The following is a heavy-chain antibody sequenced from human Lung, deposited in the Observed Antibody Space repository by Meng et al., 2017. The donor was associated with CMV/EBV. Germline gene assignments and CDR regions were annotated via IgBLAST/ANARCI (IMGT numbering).Heavy chain of an antibody. CDR3: ARASVVVAARYYFDY. CDR2: ISSSSSYI. D-gene: IGHD2-15*01. CDR1: GFTFSSYS. V-gene: IGHV3-21*01. J-gene: IGHJ4*02. Sequence: GGSLRLXCAASGFTFSSYSMNWVRQAPGKGLEWVSSISSSSSYIYYADSVKGRFTISRDNAKNSLYLQMNILRAEDTAVYYCARASVVVAARYYFDYWGQGTLVTVSS.